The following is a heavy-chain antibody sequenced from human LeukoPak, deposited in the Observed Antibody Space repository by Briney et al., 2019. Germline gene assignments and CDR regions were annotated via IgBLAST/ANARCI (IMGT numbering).Heavy chain of an antibody. V-gene: IGHV4-59*08. CDR2: IFYTGST. CDR3: ARLLRVTTAGPDLYYFDY. CDR1: GGSISSYY. Sequence: SETLSLTCTVSGGSISSYYWSWIRQSPGKGLEWIGYIFYTGSTNYNPSLKSRVTISVDTSKNQFSLKLSSVTAADTAVYYCARLLRVTTAGPDLYYFDYWGQGTLVTVSS. D-gene: IGHD4-17*01. J-gene: IGHJ4*02.